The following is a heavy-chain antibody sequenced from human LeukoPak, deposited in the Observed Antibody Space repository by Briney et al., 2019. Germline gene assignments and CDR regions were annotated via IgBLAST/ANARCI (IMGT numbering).Heavy chain of an antibody. J-gene: IGHJ4*02. D-gene: IGHD3-22*01. Sequence: PGGSLRLSCAASGFTFSSYEMTWVRQAPGKGLEGVSYISSSGSTIYYADSVKGRFTISRDNAKNSLYLQMNSLRAEDTAVYYCATLYDSSGYYPGIDYWGQGTLVTVSS. V-gene: IGHV3-48*03. CDR2: ISSSGSTI. CDR1: GFTFSSYE. CDR3: ATLYDSSGYYPGIDY.